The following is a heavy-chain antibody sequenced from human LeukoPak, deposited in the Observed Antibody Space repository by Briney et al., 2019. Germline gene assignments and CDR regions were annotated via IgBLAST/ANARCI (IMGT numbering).Heavy chain of an antibody. CDR3: ASEPYYYGSGSYAQWFDP. D-gene: IGHD3-10*01. J-gene: IGHJ5*02. CDR2: IYHSGST. V-gene: IGHV4-34*01. Sequence: SETLSLTCAVYGGSFSGYHWTWIRQPPGKGLEWIGEIYHSGSTNYNPSLKSRVTISVDKSKNQFSLKLSSVTAADTAVYYCASEPYYYGSGSYAQWFDPWGQGTLVTVSS. CDR1: GGSFSGYH.